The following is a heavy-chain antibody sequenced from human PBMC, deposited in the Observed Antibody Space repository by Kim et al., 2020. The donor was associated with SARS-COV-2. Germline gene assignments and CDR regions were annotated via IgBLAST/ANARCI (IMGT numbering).Heavy chain of an antibody. CDR3: ASSTMVRGYYYGMDV. Sequence: DSAEGRFTLSRDNAKNSLYLQMNSLRDEDTAVYYCASSTMVRGYYYGMDVWGQGTTVTVSS. J-gene: IGHJ6*02. V-gene: IGHV3-11*06. D-gene: IGHD3-10*01.